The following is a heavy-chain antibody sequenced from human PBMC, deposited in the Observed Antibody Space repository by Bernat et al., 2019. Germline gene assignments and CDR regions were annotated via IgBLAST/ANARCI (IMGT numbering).Heavy chain of an antibody. D-gene: IGHD5-12*01. Sequence: QVQLVQSGAEVKKPGSSVKVSCKASGGTFSSYAISWVRQAPGPGLEWMGGIIPIFGTANYEQKFQGRVTIAADGSTSTAYMELSSLRSEDTAVYYCAKDIVATMGDDAFDIWGQGTMVTVSS. V-gene: IGHV1-69*01. J-gene: IGHJ3*02. CDR2: IIPIFGTA. CDR3: AKDIVATMGDDAFDI. CDR1: GGTFSSYA.